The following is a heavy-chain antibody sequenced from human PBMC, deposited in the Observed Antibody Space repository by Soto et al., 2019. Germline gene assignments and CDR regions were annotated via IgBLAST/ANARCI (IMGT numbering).Heavy chain of an antibody. J-gene: IGHJ5*02. D-gene: IGHD1-26*01. CDR2: ISHSVTST. V-gene: IGHV3-23*01. Sequence: GGSLRLFCAVSGVTFSNFAMNWVRQAPGKGLEWVSGISHSVTSTYYADSAKGRFTISRDNSKNTLYLQMKSLRAEDTAVYYCAKGSWVHDGWEGGNWLDPWGQGTPVTVSS. CDR3: AKGSWVHDGWEGGNWLDP. CDR1: GVTFSNFA.